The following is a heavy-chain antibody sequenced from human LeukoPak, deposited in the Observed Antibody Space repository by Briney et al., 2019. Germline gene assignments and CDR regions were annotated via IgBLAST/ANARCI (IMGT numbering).Heavy chain of an antibody. Sequence: QTLALICAISGDSVSSKSAAGNSIRQSPSRVLEWLGRTYYRSKWYNDYAVSVKSRITINPDTSKNQFSLQLNSVTPEDTAVYYCARGSARGYGDLPFDYWGQGTLVTVSS. CDR2: TYYRSKWYN. CDR3: ARGSARGYGDLPFDY. V-gene: IGHV6-1*01. D-gene: IGHD4-17*01. CDR1: GDSVSSKSAA. J-gene: IGHJ4*02.